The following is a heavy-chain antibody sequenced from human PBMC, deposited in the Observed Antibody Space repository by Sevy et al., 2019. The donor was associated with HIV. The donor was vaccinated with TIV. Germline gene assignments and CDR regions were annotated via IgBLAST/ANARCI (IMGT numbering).Heavy chain of an antibody. CDR3: TTDLQVGATYLHYYYYMDV. CDR2: IKSKTDGGTT. V-gene: IGHV3-15*01. D-gene: IGHD1-26*01. J-gene: IGHJ6*03. Sequence: GGSLRLSCAASGFTFSNAWMSWVRQAPGKGLEWVGRIKSKTDGGTTDYAAPVKGRFTISRDDSKNTLYLQMNSLKTEDTAVYYCTTDLQVGATYLHYYYYMDVWGKGTTVTVSS. CDR1: GFTFSNAW.